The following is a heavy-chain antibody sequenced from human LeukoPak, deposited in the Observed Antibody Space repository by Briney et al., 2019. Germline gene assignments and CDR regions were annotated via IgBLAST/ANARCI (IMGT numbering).Heavy chain of an antibody. CDR2: ISGSGGST. V-gene: IGHV3-23*01. D-gene: IGHD3-22*01. J-gene: IGHJ4*02. CDR1: GFTFSSYA. CDR3: ADSSGYYYYFDY. Sequence: PGGSLRLSCAASGFTFSSYAMSWVRQAPGKGLEWVSAISGSGGSTYYADSVKGRFTISRDNSKNTLYLQMNSLRAEDTAVYYCADSSGYYYYFDYWGQGTLVTASS.